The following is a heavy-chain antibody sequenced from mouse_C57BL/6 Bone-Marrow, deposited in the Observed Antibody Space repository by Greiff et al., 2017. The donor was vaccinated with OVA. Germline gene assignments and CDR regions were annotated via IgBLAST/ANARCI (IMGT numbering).Heavy chain of an antibody. D-gene: IGHD1-1*01. V-gene: IGHV1-69*01. CDR1: GYTFTSYW. CDR2: IDPSDSYT. CDR3: ARYYYDY. J-gene: IGHJ2*01. Sequence: QVQLQQPGAELVMPGASVKLSCKASGYTFTSYWMHWVKQRPGQGLEWIGEIDPSDSYTNYNQKFKGKSTLTVDKSTSTAYMQLSSLTSEDSAVYYCARYYYDYWGQGTTLTVSS.